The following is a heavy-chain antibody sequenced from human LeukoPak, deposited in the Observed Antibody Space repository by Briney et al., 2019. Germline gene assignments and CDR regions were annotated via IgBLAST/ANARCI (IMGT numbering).Heavy chain of an antibody. Sequence: ASVKVSCKASAYTFTGYYMHWVRQAPGQGLEWMGWINPNSGGTNYAQKFQGRVTMTRDTSITTAYMELSRLRSDDTAVYYCARGSSRYDILTGLFDYWGQGTLVTVSS. D-gene: IGHD3-9*01. CDR1: AYTFTGYY. CDR3: ARGSSRYDILTGLFDY. CDR2: INPNSGGT. J-gene: IGHJ4*02. V-gene: IGHV1-2*02.